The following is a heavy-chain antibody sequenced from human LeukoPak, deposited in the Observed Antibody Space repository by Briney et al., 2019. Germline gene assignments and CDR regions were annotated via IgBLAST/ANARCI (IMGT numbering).Heavy chain of an antibody. CDR3: SYCSSTSCYTGVVGAFDI. Sequence: GRSLRLSCAASGFTFSSYAMHWVRQAPGKGLEWVAVISYDGSNKYYADSVKGRFTISRDNSKNTLYLQMNSLRAEDTAVYYCSYCSSTSCYTGVVGAFDIWGQGTMVTVSS. CDR1: GFTFSSYA. V-gene: IGHV3-30*01. J-gene: IGHJ3*02. CDR2: ISYDGSNK. D-gene: IGHD2-2*02.